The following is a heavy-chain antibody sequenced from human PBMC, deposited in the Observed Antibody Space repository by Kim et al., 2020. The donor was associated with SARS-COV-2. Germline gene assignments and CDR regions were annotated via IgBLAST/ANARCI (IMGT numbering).Heavy chain of an antibody. CDR2: IYYSGST. J-gene: IGHJ4*02. CDR3: ARDTFVNDYFDY. Sequence: ETLSLTCTVSGGSVSSGSYYWSWIRQPPGKGLEWIGYIYYSGSTNYNPSLKSRVTISVDTSKNQFSLKLSSVTAADTAVYYCARDTFVNDYFDYWGQGTLVTVSS. V-gene: IGHV4-61*01. D-gene: IGHD3-3*02. CDR1: GGSVSSGSYY.